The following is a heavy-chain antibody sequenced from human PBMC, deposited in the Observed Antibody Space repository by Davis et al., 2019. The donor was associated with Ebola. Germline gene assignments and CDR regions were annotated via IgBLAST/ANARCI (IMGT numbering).Heavy chain of an antibody. CDR2: INTRGDAR. D-gene: IGHD3-10*02. Sequence: PGGSLRLSCVTSGFTFTSYSFNWIRPPPGKGLEWIAHINTRGDARVYADSVRGRFTISRDDAANSLSLQMDSLKNEDTAVYYCVRDYLFAFDSWGQGTPVTVSS. V-gene: IGHV3-48*02. CDR1: GFTFTSYS. CDR3: VRDYLFAFDS. J-gene: IGHJ4*02.